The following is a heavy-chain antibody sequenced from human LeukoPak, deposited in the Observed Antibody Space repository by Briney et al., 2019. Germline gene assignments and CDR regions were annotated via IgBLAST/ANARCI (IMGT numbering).Heavy chain of an antibody. V-gene: IGHV1-2*02. CDR3: ARGDDSSGYEESFDY. Sequence: ASVKISCKASGYSFTSYAINWVRQAPGQGLEWMGWINPNSGGTNYAQKFQGRVTMTRDASISTAYMELSRLRSDDTAVYYCARGDDSSGYEESFDYWGQGTLVTVSS. D-gene: IGHD3-22*01. J-gene: IGHJ4*02. CDR1: GYSFTSYA. CDR2: INPNSGGT.